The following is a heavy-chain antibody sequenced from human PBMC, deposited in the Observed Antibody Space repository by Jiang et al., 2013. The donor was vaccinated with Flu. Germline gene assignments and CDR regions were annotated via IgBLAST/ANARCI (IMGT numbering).Heavy chain of an antibody. Sequence: GSGLVKPSETLSLTCTVSGGSISSSPYYWGWIRQPPGKGLESIGTIYYTGSTYYNPSLKSRVTMSVDTSKNQFSLKLSSVTAADTALYYCARPSESRGYFDLWGRGTLVTVSS. V-gene: IGHV4-39*01. D-gene: IGHD3-10*01. CDR3: ARPSESRGYFDL. CDR1: GGSISSSPYY. J-gene: IGHJ2*01. CDR2: IYYTGST.